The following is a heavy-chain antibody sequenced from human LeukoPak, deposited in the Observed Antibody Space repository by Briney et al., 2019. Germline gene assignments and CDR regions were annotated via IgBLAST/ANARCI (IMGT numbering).Heavy chain of an antibody. CDR3: VRDGDDFNFDY. J-gene: IGHJ4*02. CDR2: VIRDGSFT. D-gene: IGHD5-24*01. CDR1: GCTFRSYW. V-gene: IGHV3-74*01. Sequence: GGSLRLSCAASGCTFRSYWMHWVRQAPGKGLEWVSRVIRDGSFTNYADSVKGRFTISRDNAKNTLYLQMSSLRAEDPAVYFCVRDGDDFNFDYWGQGSLVTVSS.